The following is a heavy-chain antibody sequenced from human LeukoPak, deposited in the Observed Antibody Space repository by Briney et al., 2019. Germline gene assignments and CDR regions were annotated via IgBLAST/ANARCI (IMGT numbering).Heavy chain of an antibody. D-gene: IGHD3-16*02. J-gene: IGHJ4*02. CDR3: ARDGLYDYVWGSYRY. Sequence: PGGSLRLSCAASGFTVSSNYMSWVRQAPGKGLGWVSVIYSGGSTYYADSVKGRFTISRDNSKNTLYLQMNSLRAEDTAVYYCARDGLYDYVWGSYRYWGQGTLVTVSS. CDR1: GFTVSSNY. CDR2: IYSGGST. V-gene: IGHV3-66*01.